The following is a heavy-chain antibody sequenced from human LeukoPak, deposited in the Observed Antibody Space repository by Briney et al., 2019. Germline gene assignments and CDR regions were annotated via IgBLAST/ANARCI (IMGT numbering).Heavy chain of an antibody. CDR3: AREGVDYDSWSGYYRYYMDV. CDR1: GFTFSSYS. CDR2: ISSSSSTI. J-gene: IGHJ6*03. V-gene: IGHV3-48*01. Sequence: GGSLRLSCAASGFTFSSYSMNWVRQAPGKGLEWVSYISSSSSTIYYADSVKGRFTISRDNAKNSLYLQMNSLRAEDTAVYYCAREGVDYDSWSGYYRYYMDVWGKGTTVTVSS. D-gene: IGHD3-3*01.